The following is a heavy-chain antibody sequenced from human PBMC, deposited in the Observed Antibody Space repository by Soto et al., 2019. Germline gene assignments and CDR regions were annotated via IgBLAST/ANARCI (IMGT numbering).Heavy chain of an antibody. CDR3: ARVRGDYDGAFDI. J-gene: IGHJ3*02. D-gene: IGHD3-22*01. CDR2: IIPIFGTA. V-gene: IGHV1-69*12. CDR1: GGTFSSYA. Sequence: QVQLVQSGAEVKKPGSSVKVSCKASGGTFSSYAISSVLEAPGQGLEWMGGIIPIFGTANYAQKFQGRVTITADESTSTAYMELSSLRSEDTAVYYCARVRGDYDGAFDIWGQGTMVTVSS.